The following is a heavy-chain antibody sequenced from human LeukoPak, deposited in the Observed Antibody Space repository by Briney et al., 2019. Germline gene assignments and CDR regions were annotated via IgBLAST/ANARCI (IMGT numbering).Heavy chain of an antibody. V-gene: IGHV4-34*01. CDR2: INHSGST. Sequence: SETLSLTCAVNGGSFSGYYWSWIRQPPGKGLEWIGEINHSGSTNYNPSLKSRVTISVDTSKNQFSLKLSSVTAADTAVYYCARAVWDYYDSSGYYSAFDYWGQGTLVTVSS. J-gene: IGHJ4*02. D-gene: IGHD3-22*01. CDR3: ARAVWDYYDSSGYYSAFDY. CDR1: GGSFSGYY.